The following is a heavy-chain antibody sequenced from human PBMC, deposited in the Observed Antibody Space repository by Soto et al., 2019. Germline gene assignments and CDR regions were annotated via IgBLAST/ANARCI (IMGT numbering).Heavy chain of an antibody. CDR1: GDSISSYY. D-gene: IGHD2-8*01. CDR3: ARTHCTNGVCYNFDY. Sequence: SETLSLTCTVSGDSISSYYWSWIRQPPGKGLEWIGYIYYSGSTNYNPSLKSRVTISVDTSKNQFSLKLSSVTAADTAVYYCARTHCTNGVCYNFDYWGQGTLVPVSS. CDR2: IYYSGST. J-gene: IGHJ4*02. V-gene: IGHV4-59*01.